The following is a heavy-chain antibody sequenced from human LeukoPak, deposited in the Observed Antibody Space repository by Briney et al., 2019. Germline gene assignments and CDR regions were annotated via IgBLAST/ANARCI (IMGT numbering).Heavy chain of an antibody. Sequence: GGSLRLSCAASGFTFSSYSMNWVRLAPGKGLEWVSYISSRNTIYYADSVKGRFTISRDNAKNSLYLQMNSLRDEDTAVYYCARVVSGGYSSIDYWGQGTLVTVSS. D-gene: IGHD5-18*01. CDR1: GFTFSSYS. CDR2: ISSRNTI. J-gene: IGHJ4*02. CDR3: ARVVSGGYSSIDY. V-gene: IGHV3-48*02.